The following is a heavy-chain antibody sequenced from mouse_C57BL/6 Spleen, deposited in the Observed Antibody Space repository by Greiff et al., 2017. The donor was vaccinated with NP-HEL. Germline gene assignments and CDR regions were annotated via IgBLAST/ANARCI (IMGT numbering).Heavy chain of an antibody. CDR3: ARGNGDVGWAY. CDR2: ISDGGSYS. Sequence: EVMLVESGGGLVKPGGSLKLSCAASGFTFSSYAMSWVRQTPEKRLEWVATISDGGSYSYYPDNVKGRFTISRDNAKNNLYLQMSHLKSEDTAMYYCARGNGDVGWAYWGQGTTLTVSS. V-gene: IGHV5-4*03. J-gene: IGHJ2*01. CDR1: GFTFSSYA. D-gene: IGHD4-1*01.